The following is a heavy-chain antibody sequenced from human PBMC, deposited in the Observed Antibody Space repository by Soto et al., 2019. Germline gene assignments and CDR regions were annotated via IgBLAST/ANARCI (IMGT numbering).Heavy chain of an antibody. V-gene: IGHV3-53*01. CDR2: IYSGGCT. CDR3: ASSPGIAAAGD. D-gene: IGHD6-13*01. Sequence: GGSLRLSCAASGFTVRSNYMSWVRQAPGKGLEWVSVIYSGGCTYYADSVKGRFTIYRDNSKNTLYLQMNSLRAEDTAVYYCASSPGIAAAGDWGQGTLVTVSS. CDR1: GFTVRSNY. J-gene: IGHJ4*02.